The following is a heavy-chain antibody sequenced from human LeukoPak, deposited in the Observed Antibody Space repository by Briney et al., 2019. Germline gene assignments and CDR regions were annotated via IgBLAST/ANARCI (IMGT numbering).Heavy chain of an antibody. CDR1: GFTFSSYW. Sequence: GGSLRLSCAASGFTFSSYWMHWVRHAPGKGLVWVSRMNTDGSSTSYADSVKGRFTISRDNAKNTLYLQMNSLGAEDTAVYYCARVTYDYSNLPDYWGQGTLVTVSS. CDR2: MNTDGSST. J-gene: IGHJ4*02. D-gene: IGHD4-11*01. CDR3: ARVTYDYSNLPDY. V-gene: IGHV3-74*01.